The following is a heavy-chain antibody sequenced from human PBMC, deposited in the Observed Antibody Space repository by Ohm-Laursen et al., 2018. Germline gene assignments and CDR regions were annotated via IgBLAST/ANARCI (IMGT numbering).Heavy chain of an antibody. CDR1: GFTFSNYA. J-gene: IGHJ4*02. D-gene: IGHD3-10*01. CDR3: AKSLEVRGLDY. V-gene: IGHV3-23*01. CDR2: ISGTGVSK. Sequence: SLRLSCAAPGFTFSNYAMIWVRQAPGKGLEWISSISGTGVSKNYADSVKGRFTISRDNSENTLNLQMNSLRADDTAIYYCAKSLEVRGLDYWGQGALVTVSS.